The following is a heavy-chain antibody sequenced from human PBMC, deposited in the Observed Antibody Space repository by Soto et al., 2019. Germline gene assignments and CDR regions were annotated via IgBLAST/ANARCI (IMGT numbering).Heavy chain of an antibody. CDR3: ATSGYSYPRSGDCFDY. CDR2: IWYDGSNK. CDR1: GFTFSRYG. D-gene: IGHD5-18*01. J-gene: IGHJ4*02. V-gene: IGHV3-33*01. Sequence: GGSLRLSCAASGFTFSRYGMHWVRQAPGKGLEWVAVIWYDGSNKYYADSVKGRFTISRDNSKNTLYLQMNSLRAEDTAVYYCATSGYSYPRSGDCFDYWGQGTLVTVSS.